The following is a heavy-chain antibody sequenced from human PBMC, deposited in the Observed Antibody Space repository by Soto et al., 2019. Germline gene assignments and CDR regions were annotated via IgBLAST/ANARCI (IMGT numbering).Heavy chain of an antibody. Sequence: QVQLVQSGAEVKKPGSSVKVSCKASGCTFSSYAISWVRQAPGQGLEWMGGIIPIFGTANYAQKFQGRVTITADKSTSPAYMELSSLRSEDTAVYYCAREMITFGGVIVKGSGTFDYWGQGTLVTVSS. CDR2: IIPIFGTA. J-gene: IGHJ4*02. CDR3: AREMITFGGVIVKGSGTFDY. CDR1: GCTFSSYA. V-gene: IGHV1-69*06. D-gene: IGHD3-16*02.